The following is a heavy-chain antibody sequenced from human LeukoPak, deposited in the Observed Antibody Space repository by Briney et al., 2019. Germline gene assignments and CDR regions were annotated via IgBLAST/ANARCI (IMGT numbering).Heavy chain of an antibody. CDR2: ISSSSSYI. CDR3: ARQEYPLLLTTVTNSPIWYYYYYMDV. J-gene: IGHJ6*03. CDR1: GFTFSSYS. V-gene: IGHV3-21*01. D-gene: IGHD4-11*01. Sequence: GGSLRLSCAASGFTFSSYSMNWVRQAPGKGLGWVSSISSSSSYIYYADSVKGRFTISRDNAKNSLYLQMNSLRAEDTAVYYCARQEYPLLLTTVTNSPIWYYYYYMDVWGKGTVVTVSS.